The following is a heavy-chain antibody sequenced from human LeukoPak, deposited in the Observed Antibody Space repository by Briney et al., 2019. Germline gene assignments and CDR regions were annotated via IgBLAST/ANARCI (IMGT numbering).Heavy chain of an antibody. D-gene: IGHD2-15*01. V-gene: IGHV3-23*01. Sequence: GGSLRLSCAASGLTFSNSAMSWVRQAPGKGLEWVSTISGSGGSTYYADSVKGRFTISRDNSKNTMYLQMNSLKASDTAMYYCARQRYCSGGSCYPIYYFDYWGQGTLVTVSS. CDR1: GLTFSNSA. CDR2: ISGSGGST. CDR3: ARQRYCSGGSCYPIYYFDY. J-gene: IGHJ4*02.